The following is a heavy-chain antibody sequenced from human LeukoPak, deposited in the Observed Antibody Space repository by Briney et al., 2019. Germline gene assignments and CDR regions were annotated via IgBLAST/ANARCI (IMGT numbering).Heavy chain of an antibody. CDR1: GGSISSGDYY. V-gene: IGHV4-30-4*01. J-gene: IGHJ3*02. CDR3: ARVGIAAAGTRPDAFDI. D-gene: IGHD6-13*01. Sequence: SETLSLPSTVSGGSISSGDYYWRWIRPPPGNGLEWIGYIYYSRSTYYNPSLKSRVTISVDTSKNQFSLKLSSVTAADTAVYYCARVGIAAAGTRPDAFDIWGQGTMVTVSS. CDR2: IYYSRST.